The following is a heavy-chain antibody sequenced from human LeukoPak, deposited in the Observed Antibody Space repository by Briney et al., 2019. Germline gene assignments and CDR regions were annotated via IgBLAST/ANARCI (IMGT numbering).Heavy chain of an antibody. V-gene: IGHV5-51*01. CDR3: ARRRAAGVRGAIGAFDI. CDR1: GYSFTSYW. Sequence: GESLNISCKAPGYSFTSYWIGCVRQMPRKGLEWMGIIYPRDSDTRYSPSFQGQVTISADKSISTAYLQWSGLKASDTAMYYCARRRAAGVRGAIGAFDIWGQGTMVTVSS. J-gene: IGHJ3*02. CDR2: IYPRDSDT. D-gene: IGHD3-10*01.